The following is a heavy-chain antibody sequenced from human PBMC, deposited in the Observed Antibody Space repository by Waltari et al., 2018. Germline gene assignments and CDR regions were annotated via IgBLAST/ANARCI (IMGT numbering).Heavy chain of an antibody. CDR2: INSDGSGT. D-gene: IGHD1-7*01. Sequence: EVQLVESGGGLVQPGGSLRVSCTASGLTFSSSWLHWVRQVPGKGLVWVTRINSDGSGTSYADSAKGRFTISRDNAKNTLFLQMNSLRGEDTAVYYCASGNSHAFDLWGQGTMVTVSS. J-gene: IGHJ3*01. V-gene: IGHV3-74*01. CDR1: GLTFSSSW. CDR3: ASGNSHAFDL.